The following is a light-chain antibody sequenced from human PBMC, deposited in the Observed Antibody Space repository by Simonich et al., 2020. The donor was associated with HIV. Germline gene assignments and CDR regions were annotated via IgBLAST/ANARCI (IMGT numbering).Light chain of an antibody. CDR2: DKN. J-gene: IGLJ2*01. CDR1: SSNSGNNY. CDR3: GTWDSSLSAVL. Sequence: QSVLTQPPSVSAAPGQKVTISCSGSSSNSGNNYVSWYQQLPGTAPKLLIYDKNKRPSGMPDRCAASKSGTSATLGITGLQTGDEADYYCGTWDSSLSAVLFGGGTKLTVL. V-gene: IGLV1-51*01.